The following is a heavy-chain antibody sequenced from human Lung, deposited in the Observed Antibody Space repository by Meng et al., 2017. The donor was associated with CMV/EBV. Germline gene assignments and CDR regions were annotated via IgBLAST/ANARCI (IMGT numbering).Heavy chain of an antibody. D-gene: IGHD3-10*02. CDR2: IWSDGGDK. CDR3: AKDSYVVSTKTVDYYYGMDV. V-gene: IGHV3-33*06. J-gene: IGHJ6*02. CDR1: RFKIRNYA. Sequence: SXTASRFKIRNYAMHWVRQAPGKGLEWVAVIWSDGGDKYYADSVEGRFTISRDNSKNTLYLQMNSLRAEDTAVYYCAKDSYVVSTKTVDYYYGMDVWXQGTTVTVSS.